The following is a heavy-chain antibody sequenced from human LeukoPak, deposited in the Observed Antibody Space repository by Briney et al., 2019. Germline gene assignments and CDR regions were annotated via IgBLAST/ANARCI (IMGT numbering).Heavy chain of an antibody. D-gene: IGHD1-26*01. Sequence: KPSETLSLTCTVSGGSISSYYWSWIRQPPGKGLEWIGYIYYSGSTNYNPSLKSRVTISVDTSKNQFSLKLSSVTAADTSVYYCARQKSGSYGFFDYWGQGTLVTVSS. CDR1: GGSISSYY. J-gene: IGHJ4*02. CDR3: ARQKSGSYGFFDY. CDR2: IYYSGST. V-gene: IGHV4-59*08.